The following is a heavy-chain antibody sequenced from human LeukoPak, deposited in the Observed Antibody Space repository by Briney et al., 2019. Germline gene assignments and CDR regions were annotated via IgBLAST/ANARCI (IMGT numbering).Heavy chain of an antibody. J-gene: IGHJ4*02. CDR1: GGSISSGGYY. CDR3: ARATDFWSGYYTDGGNYFDY. V-gene: IGHV4-61*08. CDR2: IYYSGST. Sequence: SETLSLTCTVSGGSISSGGYYWSWIRQHPGKGLEWIGYIYYSGSTNYNPSLKSRVTISVDTSKNQFSLKLSSVTAADTAVYYCARATDFWSGYYTDGGNYFDYWGQGTLVTVSS. D-gene: IGHD3-3*01.